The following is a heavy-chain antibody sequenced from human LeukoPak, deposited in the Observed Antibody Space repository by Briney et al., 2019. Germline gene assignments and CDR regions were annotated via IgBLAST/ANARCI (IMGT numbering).Heavy chain of an antibody. J-gene: IGHJ4*02. CDR3: ARARVSSGWYGFFDY. V-gene: IGHV3-53*01. Sequence: GGSLRLSCAASGFTVSSNYMSWVRQAPGKGLEWVSVIYSGGSTYYADSVKGRFTISRDNSKNTLCLQMNSLRAEDTAVYFCARARVSSGWYGFFDYWGQGTLVTVSS. CDR1: GFTVSSNY. CDR2: IYSGGST. D-gene: IGHD6-19*01.